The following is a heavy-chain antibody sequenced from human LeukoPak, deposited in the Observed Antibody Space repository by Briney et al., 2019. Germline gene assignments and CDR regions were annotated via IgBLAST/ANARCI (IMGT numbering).Heavy chain of an antibody. D-gene: IGHD1-26*01. V-gene: IGHV4-39*07. CDR1: GGSISSSSYY. J-gene: IGHJ4*02. CDR3: ARGENGGSYEGYFDY. CDR2: IYYSGST. Sequence: SETLSLTCTVSGGSISSSSYYWGWIRQPPGKGLEWIGSIYYSGSTYYNPSLKSRVTISVDTSKNQFSLKLSSVTAADTAVYYCARGENGGSYEGYFDYWGQGTLVTVSS.